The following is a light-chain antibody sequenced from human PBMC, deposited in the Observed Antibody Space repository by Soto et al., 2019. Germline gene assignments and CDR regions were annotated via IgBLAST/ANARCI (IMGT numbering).Light chain of an antibody. V-gene: IGKV1-39*01. CDR1: QGISSY. J-gene: IGKJ5*01. Sequence: DIQMTHSPSTLSATAGDRVTITCLASQGISSYLNWYQQKPGKAPKLLIYAASSLQSGVPSRFSGSGSGTDFTLTISSLQPADFATYYCHQSYSTPPPFGQGTRLENK. CDR3: HQSYSTPPP. CDR2: AAS.